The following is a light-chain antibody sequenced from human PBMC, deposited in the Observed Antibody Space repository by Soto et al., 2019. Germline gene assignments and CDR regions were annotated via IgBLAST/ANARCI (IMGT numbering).Light chain of an antibody. J-gene: IGKJ1*01. V-gene: IGKV3-15*01. CDR1: HSVSSN. CDR3: QKYDGAPKT. CDR2: DTS. Sequence: EIVMTQSPATLSVSPGERATLSCRASHSVSSNLAWYQQKPGQAPRLLIYDTSTRATGIPARFSGSGSGTEFTLTISSLQPEDVATYYCQKYDGAPKTFGQGTKVDIK.